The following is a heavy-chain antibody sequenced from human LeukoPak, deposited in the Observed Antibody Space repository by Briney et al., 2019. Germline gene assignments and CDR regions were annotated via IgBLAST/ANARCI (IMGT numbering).Heavy chain of an antibody. J-gene: IGHJ3*02. CDR3: ARTTGYSYSSRDAFDI. V-gene: IGHV5-51*01. CDR1: GYSFTSYW. Sequence: GESLKISCKGSGYSFTSYWIGWVRQMPGKGLEWMGIIYPGDSGTRYSPSFQGQVTISADKSISTAYLQWSSLKASDTAMYYCARTTGYSYSSRDAFDIWGQGTMVTVSS. CDR2: IYPGDSGT. D-gene: IGHD5-18*01.